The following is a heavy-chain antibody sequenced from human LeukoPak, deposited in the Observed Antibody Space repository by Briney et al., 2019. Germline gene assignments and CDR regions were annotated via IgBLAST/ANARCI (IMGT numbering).Heavy chain of an antibody. D-gene: IGHD3-22*01. CDR3: ARENYYDSSGLLDY. CDR2: ISYSGSTT. CDR1: GGSISSSSVY. Sequence: PSETLSLTCTVSGGSISSSSVYWGWIRQPPGKGLEWIATISYSGSTTSYNPSLKSRVTISVDKSKNQFSLKLSSVTAADMAVYYCARENYYDSSGLLDYWGQGTLVTVSS. V-gene: IGHV4-39*07. J-gene: IGHJ4*02.